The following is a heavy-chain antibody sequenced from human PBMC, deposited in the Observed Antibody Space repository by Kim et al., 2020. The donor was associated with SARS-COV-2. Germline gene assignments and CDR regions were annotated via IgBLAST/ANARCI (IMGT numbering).Heavy chain of an antibody. Sequence: GGSLRLSCAASGFTFSSYSMNWVRQAPGKGLEWVSSISSSSSYIYYADSVKGRFTISRDNAKNSLYLQMNSLRAEDTAVYYCARYGGKLERGKGYYYYGMDVWGQGTTVTVSS. D-gene: IGHD1-1*01. CDR2: ISSSSSYI. CDR3: ARYGGKLERGKGYYYYGMDV. CDR1: GFTFSSYS. J-gene: IGHJ6*02. V-gene: IGHV3-21*01.